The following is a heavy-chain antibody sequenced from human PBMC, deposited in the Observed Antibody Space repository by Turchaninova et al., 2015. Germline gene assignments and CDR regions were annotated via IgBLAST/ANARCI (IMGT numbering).Heavy chain of an antibody. J-gene: IGHJ3*02. V-gene: IGHV3-23*04. CDR3: VLKGSAFDI. CDR2: ISGRGGST. CDR1: GFTFGNYD. Sequence: EVQLVESGGGLVQPGGSLRLSCAASGFTFGNYDMSWVRQAPGKGLEWVSGISGRGGSTYYAESVKGHFTITRDSSRKTLYRQVNSLRVEDTAVYFCVLKGSAFDIWGQGTMVTVSS.